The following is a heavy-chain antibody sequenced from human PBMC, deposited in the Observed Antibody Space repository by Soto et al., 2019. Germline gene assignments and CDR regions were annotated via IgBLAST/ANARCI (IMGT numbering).Heavy chain of an antibody. CDR1: GGTFSSYA. D-gene: IGHD3-22*01. V-gene: IGHV1-69*13. CDR3: ARAYDSSGYFHYYYYGMDV. Sequence: SVKVSCKAAGGTFSSYAFSWVRQAPGQGLDWMGGIIPIFGTTKSAQKFQGRVTLTADESTNTAYMELSSLRSEDTAVYYCARAYDSSGYFHYYYYGMDVWGQGTTVTVSS. CDR2: IIPIFGTT. J-gene: IGHJ6*02.